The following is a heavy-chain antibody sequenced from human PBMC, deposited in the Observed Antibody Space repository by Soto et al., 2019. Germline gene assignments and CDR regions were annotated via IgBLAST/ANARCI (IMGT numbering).Heavy chain of an antibody. J-gene: IGHJ6*02. CDR1: GYSFTSYW. CDR3: ARHGRITMVRGVIKRPNYYYGMDV. CDR2: IYPGDSDT. Sequence: PGESLKISCKGSGYSFTSYWIGWVRQMPGKGLEWMGIIYPGDSDTRYSPSFQGQVTISADKSISTAYLQWSSLKASDTAMYYCARHGRITMVRGVIKRPNYYYGMDVWGQGTTVTVSS. V-gene: IGHV5-51*01. D-gene: IGHD3-10*01.